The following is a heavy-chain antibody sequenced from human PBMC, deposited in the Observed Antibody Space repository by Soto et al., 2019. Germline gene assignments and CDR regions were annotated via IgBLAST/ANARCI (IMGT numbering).Heavy chain of an antibody. CDR1: GFSLSTSGVT. V-gene: IGHV2-5*02. CDR3: AHAQTFGATNCAVGSFDS. Sequence: QITLKESGPTLVNATQTLTLTCTFSGFSLSTSGVTVGWIRQSPGKALEWLALIYWDDDKRYSPSLGSRPTIAKVPSENQVVLTLTDMAPVDTATYFCAHAQTFGATNCAVGSFDSWGQGILVTVSS. D-gene: IGHD3-3*01. CDR2: IYWDDDK. J-gene: IGHJ4*02.